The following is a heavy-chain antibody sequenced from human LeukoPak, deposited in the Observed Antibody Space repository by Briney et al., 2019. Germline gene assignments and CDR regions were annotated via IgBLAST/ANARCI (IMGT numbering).Heavy chain of an antibody. CDR3: ARDLSPYYDFWSGYHPGAFDI. Sequence: ASVKVSCKASGYTFIGYYMHWVRQAPGQGLEWMGWINPNSGGTNYAQKFQGRVTMTRDTSISTAYMELSRLRSDDTAVYYCARDLSPYYDFWSGYHPGAFDIWGQGTMVTVSS. CDR1: GYTFIGYY. J-gene: IGHJ3*02. D-gene: IGHD3-3*01. V-gene: IGHV1-2*02. CDR2: INPNSGGT.